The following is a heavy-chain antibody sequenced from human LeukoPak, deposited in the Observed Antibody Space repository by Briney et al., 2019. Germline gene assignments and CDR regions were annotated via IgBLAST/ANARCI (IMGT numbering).Heavy chain of an antibody. J-gene: IGHJ4*02. D-gene: IGHD2-15*01. Sequence: SETLSLTCSVSDDSISIYYWSWIRQPPGKGLEWIGEINHSGSTNYNPSLKSRVTISVDTSKNQFSLKLSSVTAADTAVYYCARGWSDDYWGQGTLVTVSS. CDR3: ARGWSDDY. CDR2: INHSGST. CDR1: DDSISIYY. V-gene: IGHV4-34*01.